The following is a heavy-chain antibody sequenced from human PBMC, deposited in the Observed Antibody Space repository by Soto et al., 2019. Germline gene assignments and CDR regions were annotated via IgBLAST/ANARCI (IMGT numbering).Heavy chain of an antibody. J-gene: IGHJ6*02. Sequence: PSETLSLTCTVSGGSISRGGYYWSWIRQHPGKGLEWIGYIYYSGSTYYNPSLKSRVTISVDTSKNQFSRKLSSGTAADTAVYYSARDPSDSSGLSYYYYGMDVWGQGTTVTVSS. D-gene: IGHD6-19*01. V-gene: IGHV4-31*03. CDR2: IYYSGST. CDR3: ARDPSDSSGLSYYYYGMDV. CDR1: GGSISRGGYY.